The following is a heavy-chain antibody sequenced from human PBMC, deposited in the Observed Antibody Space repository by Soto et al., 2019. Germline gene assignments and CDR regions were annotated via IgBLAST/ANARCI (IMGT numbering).Heavy chain of an antibody. Sequence: SETLSLTCTVSGGSISSYYWSWIRQPPGKGLEWIGYIYYSGSTNYNPSLKSRVTISVDTSKNQFSLKLSSVTAADTAVYYCARHFTMVRGVIITADDAFAIWGQGTMVTVS. D-gene: IGHD3-10*01. CDR1: GGSISSYY. J-gene: IGHJ3*02. V-gene: IGHV4-59*08. CDR3: ARHFTMVRGVIITADDAFAI. CDR2: IYYSGST.